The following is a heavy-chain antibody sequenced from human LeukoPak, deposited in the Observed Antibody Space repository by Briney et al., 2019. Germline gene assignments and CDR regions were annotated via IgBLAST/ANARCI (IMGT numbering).Heavy chain of an antibody. CDR2: IYSGGST. V-gene: IGHV3-66*02. CDR1: GLTVSSNY. Sequence: GGSLRLSCAASGLTVSSNYMSWVRQAPGKGLEWVSVIYSGGSTYYADSVKGRFTISRDNSKNTLYLQMNSLRAEDTAVYYCARYIAAAGRYFDYWGQGTLVTVSS. J-gene: IGHJ4*02. CDR3: ARYIAAAGRYFDY. D-gene: IGHD6-13*01.